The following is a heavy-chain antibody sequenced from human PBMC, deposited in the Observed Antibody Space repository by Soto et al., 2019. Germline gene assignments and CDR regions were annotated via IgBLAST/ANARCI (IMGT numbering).Heavy chain of an antibody. Sequence: ASVKLSCKASVGTLSSYAISWVRHAPRQGLEWMGGIIPIFGTANYAQKFQGRVTITADKSTSTAYMELSSLRSEDTDVYYCAKDFLSTHPYSVVPTEQYGMDVWGQGTTVTVSS. CDR3: AKDFLSTHPYSVVPTEQYGMDV. D-gene: IGHD5-12*01. CDR2: IIPIFGTA. J-gene: IGHJ6*02. CDR1: VGTLSSYA. V-gene: IGHV1-69*06.